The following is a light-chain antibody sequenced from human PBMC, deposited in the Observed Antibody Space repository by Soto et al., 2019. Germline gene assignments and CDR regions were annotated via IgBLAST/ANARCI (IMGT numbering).Light chain of an antibody. Sequence: QMNQSPSTLSASVRDRVTITLRASQSISSWLAWYQQKPGKAPKLLIYDASSLESGVPSRFSGSGSGTEFTLTISSLQPDDFATYYCQQYNSYSYTFGQGTKVDIK. J-gene: IGKJ2*01. CDR2: DAS. CDR1: QSISSW. CDR3: QQYNSYSYT. V-gene: IGKV1-5*01.